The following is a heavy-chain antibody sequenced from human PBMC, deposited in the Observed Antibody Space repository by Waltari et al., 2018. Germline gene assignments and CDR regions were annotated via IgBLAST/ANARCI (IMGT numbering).Heavy chain of an antibody. D-gene: IGHD2-15*01. CDR2: IEHSGGT. CDR3: ASHCSGGTCYHGFDI. V-gene: IGHV4-34*02. J-gene: IGHJ3*02. Sequence: QVQLQQWGAGLLKPSETLSLTCAVYGGSFGAYYWSWIRQPPGKGLEWIGQIEHSGGTRYTPSLKSRVTVSLDTSKNQFSLKLSSVTAADTAVYYCASHCSGGTCYHGFDIWGQGTMVTVSS. CDR1: GGSFGAYY.